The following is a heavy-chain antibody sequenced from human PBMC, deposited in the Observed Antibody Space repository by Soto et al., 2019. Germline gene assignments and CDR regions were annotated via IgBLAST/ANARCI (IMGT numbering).Heavy chain of an antibody. CDR1: GFIFSNAW. J-gene: IGHJ6*02. CDR3: ARDKTEDGEYYYYGMDG. D-gene: IGHD7-27*01. V-gene: IGHV3-15*07. Sequence: GGSLRLSCAASGFIFSNAWINWVRQAPGKGLEWVGRIKSKADGGTTDFAAPVKGRFAISRDNSKNTLYLQMNSLRAEDTAVYYCARDKTEDGEYYYYGMDGWGQGTTVTISS. CDR2: IKSKADGGTT.